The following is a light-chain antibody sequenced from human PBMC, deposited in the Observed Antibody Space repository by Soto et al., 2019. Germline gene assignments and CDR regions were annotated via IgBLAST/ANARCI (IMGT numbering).Light chain of an antibody. V-gene: IGKV3-20*01. CDR1: HSVSSSY. CDR2: GAS. CDR3: QQYGSSPPRIT. Sequence: EIVLTQSPGTLSLSPGERATLSCRAGHSVSSSYLAWYQQKPGQAPRLLIYGASSRATGIPDRFSGSGSGTDFTLTISRLEPEDFAVYYCQQYGSSPPRITFGGGTKVDIK. J-gene: IGKJ4*01.